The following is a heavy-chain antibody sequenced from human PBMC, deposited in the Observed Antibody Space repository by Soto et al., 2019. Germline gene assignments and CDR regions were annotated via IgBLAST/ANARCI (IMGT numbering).Heavy chain of an antibody. CDR3: ARDILSVGPRANDAFDV. V-gene: IGHV1-3*01. CDR1: GFTFSDTL. Sequence: QVQLVQSGAEMKKPGASVNISCQASGFTFSDTLINWVRQGPGQGLEWMGWINPANGNTRYSESFKGRVTISSLSSASTAYVALSDLTSEDTAVYYCARDILSVGPRANDAFDVWGQGTMITVSS. CDR2: INPANGNT. D-gene: IGHD2-21*01. J-gene: IGHJ3*01.